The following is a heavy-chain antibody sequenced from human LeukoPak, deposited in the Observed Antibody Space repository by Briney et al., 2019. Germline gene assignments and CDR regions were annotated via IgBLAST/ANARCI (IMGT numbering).Heavy chain of an antibody. J-gene: IGHJ4*02. CDR3: ARDWHDSSGYLDY. CDR1: GYSFTTYG. V-gene: IGHV1-18*01. D-gene: IGHD3-22*01. CDR2: ISAYNGNT. Sequence: ASVKVSCKASGYSFTTYGISWVRQAPGQGLEWMGWISAYNGNTKYAQNLQGRVTMTTDTSTSTAYMDLRSLRSDDTAVYYCARDWHDSSGYLDYWGQGTLVTVSS.